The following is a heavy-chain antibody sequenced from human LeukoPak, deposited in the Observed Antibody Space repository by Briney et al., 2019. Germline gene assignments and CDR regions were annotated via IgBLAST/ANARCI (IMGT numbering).Heavy chain of an antibody. J-gene: IGHJ3*02. V-gene: IGHV1-46*01. CDR3: ASLPYYYDSSGYPPDAFDI. Sequence: GASVKVSCKASGYTFTSYYMHWVRQAPGQGLEWMGIINPSGGSTSYAQKFQGRVTMTRDTSTSTVYMELSSLRSEDTAVYYCASLPYYYDSSGYPPDAFDIWGQGTMVTVSS. CDR2: INPSGGST. CDR1: GYTFTSYY. D-gene: IGHD3-22*01.